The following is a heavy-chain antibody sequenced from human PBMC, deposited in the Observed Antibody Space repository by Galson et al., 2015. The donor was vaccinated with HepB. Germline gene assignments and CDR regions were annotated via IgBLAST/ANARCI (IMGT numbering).Heavy chain of an antibody. D-gene: IGHD1-26*01. Sequence: SLRLSCAVSGFTFSSYGMHWVRQAPGKGLEWVAVIWYDGSNKYYADSVKGRFTISRDNSKNTLYLQMNSLRAEDTAVYYCARDQVPGSYYEGPFDYWGQGTLVTVSS. CDR3: ARDQVPGSYYEGPFDY. J-gene: IGHJ4*02. CDR1: GFTFSSYG. CDR2: IWYDGSNK. V-gene: IGHV3-33*01.